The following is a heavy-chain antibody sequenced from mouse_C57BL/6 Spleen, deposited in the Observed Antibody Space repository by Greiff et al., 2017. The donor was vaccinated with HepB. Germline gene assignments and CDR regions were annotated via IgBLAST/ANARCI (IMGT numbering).Heavy chain of an antibody. CDR1: GYTFTDYN. V-gene: IGHV1-22*01. Sequence: EVQVVESGPELVKPGASVKMSCKASGYTFTDYNMHWVKQSHGKSLEWIGYINPNNGGTSYNQKFKGKATLTVNKSSSTAYMELRSLTSEDSAVYYCARHILLRSGDFDYWGQGTTLTVSS. D-gene: IGHD1-1*01. CDR2: INPNNGGT. J-gene: IGHJ2*01. CDR3: ARHILLRSGDFDY.